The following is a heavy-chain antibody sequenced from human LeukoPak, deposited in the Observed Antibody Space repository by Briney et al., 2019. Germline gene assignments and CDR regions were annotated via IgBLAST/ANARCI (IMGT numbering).Heavy chain of an antibody. CDR1: GFTFSSYG. D-gene: IGHD3-16*01. V-gene: IGHV3-30*02. Sequence: GGSLRLSCAASGFTFSSYGMHWVRQAPGKGLEWVALIWYDGSNKYYADSVKGRFTISRDNSKNTLYLQMNSLRAEDTAVYYCAKDRPGIYDYVWGSSSGVLDYWGQGTLVTVSS. CDR3: AKDRPGIYDYVWGSSSGVLDY. J-gene: IGHJ4*02. CDR2: IWYDGSNK.